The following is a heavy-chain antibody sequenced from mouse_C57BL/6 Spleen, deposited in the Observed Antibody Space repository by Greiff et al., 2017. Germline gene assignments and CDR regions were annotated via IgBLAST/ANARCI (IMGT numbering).Heavy chain of an antibody. CDR3: ARGSCDALGC. J-gene: IGHJ4*01. CDR2: IWSGGSP. Sequence: VQLVESGPGLVQPSQSLSITCTVSGFSLTSYGVHWVRQSPGKGLEWLGVIWSGGSPDYNAAFISRLSISKDNSKIQVFFKMNSLQADDTAIYYCARGSCDALGCWGQGASVTVAS. V-gene: IGHV2-2*01. CDR1: GFSLTSYG. D-gene: IGHD1-1*02.